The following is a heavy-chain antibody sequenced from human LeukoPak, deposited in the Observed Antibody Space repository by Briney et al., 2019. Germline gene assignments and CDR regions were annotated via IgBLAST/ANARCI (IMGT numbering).Heavy chain of an antibody. V-gene: IGHV3-48*03. Sequence: GGSLRLSCAASGFTFSSYEMNWVRQAPGRGLEWVSYISSSGSTIYYADSVKGRFTISRDNAKNSLYLQMNSLRAEDTAVYYCAKEVAARPGHYYFDYWGQGTLVTVSS. CDR3: AKEVAARPGHYYFDY. CDR1: GFTFSSYE. D-gene: IGHD6-6*01. J-gene: IGHJ4*02. CDR2: ISSSGSTI.